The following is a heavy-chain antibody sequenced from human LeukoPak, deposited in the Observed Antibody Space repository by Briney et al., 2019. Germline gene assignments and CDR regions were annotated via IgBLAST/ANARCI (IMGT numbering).Heavy chain of an antibody. Sequence: ASVKVSCKASGYTFSTYGISWVRQAPGQGLQWMGGISVYNGNTNYGQNIQARVTMTTDTSTSTAYMELRSLRSDDTAVYYCARETPDGFDIWGQGTMVIVSS. V-gene: IGHV1-18*01. J-gene: IGHJ3*02. CDR2: ISVYNGNT. CDR3: ARETPDGFDI. CDR1: GYTFSTYG.